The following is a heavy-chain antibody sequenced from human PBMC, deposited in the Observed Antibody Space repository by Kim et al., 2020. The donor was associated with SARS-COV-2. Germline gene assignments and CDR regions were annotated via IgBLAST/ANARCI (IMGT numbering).Heavy chain of an antibody. V-gene: IGHV4-59*01. CDR2: IYYSGST. J-gene: IGHJ6*02. Sequence: SETLSLTCTVSGGSISSYYWSWIRQPPGKGLEWIGYIYYSGSTNYNPSLKSRVTISVDTSKNQFSLKLSSVTAADTAVYYCAGGLGYYYYGMDVWGQGTTVTVSS. D-gene: IGHD3-9*01. CDR3: AGGLGYYYYGMDV. CDR1: GGSISSYY.